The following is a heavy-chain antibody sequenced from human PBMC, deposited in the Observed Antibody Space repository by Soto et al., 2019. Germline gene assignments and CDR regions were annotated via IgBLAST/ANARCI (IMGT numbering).Heavy chain of an antibody. D-gene: IGHD2-15*01. CDR1: GFTFSSYA. J-gene: IGHJ6*02. V-gene: IGHV3-30-3*01. CDR3: ARDLASVNGYYYYGMDV. CDR2: ISYDGSNK. Sequence: GGSLRLSCAASGFTFSSYAMHWVRQAPGKGLEWVAVISYDGSNKYYADSVKGRFTISRDNSKNTLYLQMNSLRAEDTAVYYCARDLASVNGYYYYGMDVWGQGTTVTVSS.